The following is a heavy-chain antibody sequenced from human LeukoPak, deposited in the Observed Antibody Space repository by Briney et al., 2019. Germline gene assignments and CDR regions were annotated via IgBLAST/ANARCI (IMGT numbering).Heavy chain of an antibody. V-gene: IGHV3-23*01. CDR2: IIGSGDST. CDR3: AKGDGFGLLWFAEVFDY. CDR1: GFIFSSYA. J-gene: IGHJ4*02. D-gene: IGHD3-10*01. Sequence: GGSLGLSCAASGFIFSSYAMTWVRQAPGKGLEWVSGIIGSGDSTYYADSVKGRFTISRDNSKKTLYLQMNSLRAEDTAVYYCAKGDGFGLLWFAEVFDYWGQGTLVTVSS.